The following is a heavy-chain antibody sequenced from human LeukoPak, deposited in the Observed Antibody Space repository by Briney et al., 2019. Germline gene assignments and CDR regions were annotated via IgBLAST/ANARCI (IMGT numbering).Heavy chain of an antibody. D-gene: IGHD6-13*01. Sequence: ASVKVSCKASGYTFTGYYMHWVRQAPGQGLEWMGWINPNSGGTNYAQKFQGRVTMTRDTSISTAYMELSRVRSDDTAVYYCARPSSYSSSWLYFDYWGQGTLVTVSS. CDR2: INPNSGGT. J-gene: IGHJ4*02. V-gene: IGHV1-2*02. CDR1: GYTFTGYY. CDR3: ARPSSYSSSWLYFDY.